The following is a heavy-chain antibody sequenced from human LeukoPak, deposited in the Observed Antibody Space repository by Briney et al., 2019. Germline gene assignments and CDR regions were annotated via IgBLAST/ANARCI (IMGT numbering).Heavy chain of an antibody. CDR1: GYTFTGYY. D-gene: IGHD3-10*01. J-gene: IGHJ4*02. CDR3: ARDTLSYGSGSYYNWVY. Sequence: ASVKVSCKASGYTFTGYYTQWVRQAPGQGLEWMGWINPNSGGTNYAQKFQGRVTMTRDTSISTAYMELSRLRSDDTAVYYCARDTLSYGSGSYYNWVYWGQGTLVTVSS. CDR2: INPNSGGT. V-gene: IGHV1-2*02.